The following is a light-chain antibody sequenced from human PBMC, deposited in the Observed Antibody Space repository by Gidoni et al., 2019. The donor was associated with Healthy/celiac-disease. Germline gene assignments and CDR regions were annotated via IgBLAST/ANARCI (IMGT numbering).Light chain of an antibody. V-gene: IGKV3-11*01. CDR2: DAS. Sequence: ELVLTQYPATLSLSPGVRATLSCRASQSVSSYLAWYQQNPGQAPRLLIYDASNWATGIPARFSGSGSGTDFTLTISSLEPEDFAVYYCQQRSNWPPGYTFGQGTKLEIK. J-gene: IGKJ2*01. CDR1: QSVSSY. CDR3: QQRSNWPPGYT.